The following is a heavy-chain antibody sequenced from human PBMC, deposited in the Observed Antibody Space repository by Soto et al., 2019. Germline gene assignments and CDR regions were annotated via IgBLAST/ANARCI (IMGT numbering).Heavy chain of an antibody. J-gene: IGHJ4*02. CDR1: GYTFTGYA. Sequence: QVQLVQSGAEVKKPGASVKVSCKVSGYTFTGYAMHWVRQAPGQGLEWMGWINTNSGSTNYAQKIQGRVTMTRDTYIKTGNMGLNEMASDYRAMYWFAGTASFEDYWGQGTLVTVSS. CDR2: INTNSGST. CDR3: AGTASFEDY. D-gene: IGHD1-1*01. V-gene: IGHV1-2*02.